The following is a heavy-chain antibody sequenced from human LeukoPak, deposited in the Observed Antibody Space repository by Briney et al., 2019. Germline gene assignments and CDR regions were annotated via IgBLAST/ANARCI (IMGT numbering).Heavy chain of an antibody. D-gene: IGHD3-10*01. Sequence: SETLSLTCAVYGGSFSGYYWSWIRQPPGKGLEWIGEINHSGSTNYNPSLKSRVTISVDTSKNQFSLKLSSVTAADTAVYYCARRYGSGIYYWGQGTLVTVSS. V-gene: IGHV4-34*01. CDR1: GGSFSGYY. J-gene: IGHJ4*02. CDR2: INHSGST. CDR3: ARRYGSGIYY.